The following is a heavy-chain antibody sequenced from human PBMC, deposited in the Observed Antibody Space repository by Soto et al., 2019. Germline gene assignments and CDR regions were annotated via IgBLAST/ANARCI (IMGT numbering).Heavy chain of an antibody. CDR2: IYSGGST. Sequence: EVQLVETGGGLIQPGGSLRLSCAASGFTVSSNYMSWVRQAPGKGLGWVSVIYSGGSTYYADSVKGRFTISRDNSKNTLYLQMNSLRAEDTAVYYCARDQVDTAMVTARTNYYYGMDVWGQGTTVTVSS. V-gene: IGHV3-53*02. D-gene: IGHD5-18*01. CDR1: GFTVSSNY. CDR3: ARDQVDTAMVTARTNYYYGMDV. J-gene: IGHJ6*02.